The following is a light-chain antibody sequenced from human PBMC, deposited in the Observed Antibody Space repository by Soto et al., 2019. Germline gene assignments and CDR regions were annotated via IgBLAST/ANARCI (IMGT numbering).Light chain of an antibody. V-gene: IGKV1-12*01. Sequence: DIQMTQSPSSVSASVGDTVTVTCRASQGINNWLAWYQQKPGKAPKLLIYAASTLHIGVPSRFSGSGSGTEFTLTISSLLPEDYATYYCQQADSFPFTFGGGTRVEI. CDR3: QQADSFPFT. CDR2: AAS. J-gene: IGKJ4*01. CDR1: QGINNW.